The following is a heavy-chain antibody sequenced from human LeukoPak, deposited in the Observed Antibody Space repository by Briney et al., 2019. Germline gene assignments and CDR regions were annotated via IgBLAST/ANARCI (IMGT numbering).Heavy chain of an antibody. CDR1: GFTFSGYA. CDR3: ASGRGYSSAAFDY. CDR2: ISGSSGST. V-gene: IGHV3-23*01. Sequence: GGALRLSCAASGFTFSGYAMSWVRQTPGKGLEWVSVISGSSGSTYYADSVKGRFTIFRDNSKNTLYLQMNSLRVEDTAIYYCASGRGYSSAAFDYWGQGTLVTVSS. J-gene: IGHJ4*02. D-gene: IGHD6-19*01.